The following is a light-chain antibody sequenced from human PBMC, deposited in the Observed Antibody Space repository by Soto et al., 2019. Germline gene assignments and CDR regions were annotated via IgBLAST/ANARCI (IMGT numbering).Light chain of an antibody. J-gene: IGLJ1*01. CDR2: DVT. CDR3: SSYTSSSTPYV. V-gene: IGLV2-14*01. Sequence: ALTQPASVSGSPGQSITISCTGTSSDVGGYNYVSWYQQHPVKAPKLMIYDVTNRPSGVSDRFSDSKSGNTASLTISGLQAEDEADYYCSSYTSSSTPYVFGTGTKVTVL. CDR1: SSDVGGYNY.